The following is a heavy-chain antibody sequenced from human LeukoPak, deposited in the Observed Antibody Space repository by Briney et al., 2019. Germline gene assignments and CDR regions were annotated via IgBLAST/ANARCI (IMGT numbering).Heavy chain of an antibody. V-gene: IGHV4-59*08. CDR2: IYYSGST. CDR3: ARHHYYYPSGSGFDS. J-gene: IGHJ4*02. Sequence: SETLSLTCAVYGGSFSDYYWSWIRQPPGKGLEWLGYIYYSGSTSYNPSLKSRISISVDTSKNQFSLRLSSVTAADTAMYYCARHHYYYPSGSGFDSWGQGTLVTVSS. D-gene: IGHD3-10*01. CDR1: GGSFSDYY.